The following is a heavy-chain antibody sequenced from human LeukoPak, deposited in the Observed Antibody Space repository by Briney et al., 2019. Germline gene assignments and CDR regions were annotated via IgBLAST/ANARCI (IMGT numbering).Heavy chain of an antibody. CDR1: GYTFINYG. V-gene: IGHV1-18*01. D-gene: IGHD2-15*01. Sequence: ASVKVSCKASGYTFINYGISWVRQAPGQGLEWMGWISTYNDNTNYAQNVQDRLTMTTDRSTSTAYMAVRSLRSDETAVYYCARDRTRRILSVIIAADAFDIWGQGTMVTVSS. CDR3: ARDRTRRILSVIIAADAFDI. J-gene: IGHJ3*02. CDR2: ISTYNDNT.